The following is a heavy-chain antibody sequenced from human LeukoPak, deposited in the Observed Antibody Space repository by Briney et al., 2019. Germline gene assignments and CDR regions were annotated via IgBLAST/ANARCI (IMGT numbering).Heavy chain of an antibody. D-gene: IGHD2-15*01. J-gene: IGHJ4*02. CDR3: ARRSDSQPEGY. Sequence: SETLSLTCIVSGASISSIGFYWGWIRQPPGKGLEWIGSISSIGSTYYNPSLKSRVTISVDTSKNQFSLKLSSVTAADTAVYYCARRSDSQPEGYWGQGTLVTVSS. CDR2: ISSIGST. V-gene: IGHV4-39*01. CDR1: GASISSIGFY.